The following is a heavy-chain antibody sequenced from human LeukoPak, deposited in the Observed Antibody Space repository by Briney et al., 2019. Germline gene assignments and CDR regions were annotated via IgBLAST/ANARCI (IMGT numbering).Heavy chain of an antibody. V-gene: IGHV4-30-4*01. CDR1: GGSISSGDYY. CDR3: ARATDVYSFDY. J-gene: IGHJ4*02. Sequence: PSETLSLTCTVSGGSISSGDYYWSWIRQPPGKGLEWIGYIYYSGRTYYNPSLKSRVTISIDTSKNQFSLKLSSVTAADTAVYYCARATDVYSFDYWGQGTLVTVSS. CDR2: IYYSGRT.